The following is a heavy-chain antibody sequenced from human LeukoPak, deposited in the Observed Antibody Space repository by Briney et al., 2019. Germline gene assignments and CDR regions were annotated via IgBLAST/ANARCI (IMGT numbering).Heavy chain of an antibody. CDR2: IYYSGST. D-gene: IGHD2-2*01. CDR3: ARDSIGYCSSTSCYPGVRFDP. CDR1: GGSISSGGYY. V-gene: IGHV4-31*03. J-gene: IGHJ5*02. Sequence: SETLSLTCTVSGGSISSGGYYWSWIRQHPGKGLEWIGYIYYSGSTYYNPSLKSRVTISVDTSKNQFSLKLSSVTAADTAVYYCARDSIGYCSSTSCYPGVRFDPWGQGILVTVSS.